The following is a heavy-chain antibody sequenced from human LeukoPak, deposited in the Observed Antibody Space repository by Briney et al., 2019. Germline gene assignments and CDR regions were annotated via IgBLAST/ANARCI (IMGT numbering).Heavy chain of an antibody. J-gene: IGHJ5*02. CDR2: INHSGST. CDR3: ARGIVYGGQLGNWFDP. D-gene: IGHD4-23*01. CDR1: GGSFSGYY. Sequence: SETLSLTCAVYGGSFSGYYWSWIRQPPGKGLEWIGEINHSGSTNYNPSLKSRVTISVDTSKNQFSLKLSSVTAADTAAYYCARGIVYGGQLGNWFDPWGQGTLVTVSS. V-gene: IGHV4-34*01.